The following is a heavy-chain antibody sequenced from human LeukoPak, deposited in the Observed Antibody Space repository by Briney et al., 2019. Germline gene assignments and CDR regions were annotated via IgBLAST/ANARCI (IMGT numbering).Heavy chain of an antibody. Sequence: GGSLRLSCAASGFTFSSYSMNWVRQAPGEGLEWVSAITDDGGDTFHADSVKGRFTISRDNSKNTLYLQMSSLRAEDTAVYYCAKGSSSSRPYYFDYWGQGTLVTVSS. D-gene: IGHD2-2*01. J-gene: IGHJ4*02. CDR3: AKGSSSSRPYYFDY. V-gene: IGHV3-23*01. CDR2: ITDDGGDT. CDR1: GFTFSSYS.